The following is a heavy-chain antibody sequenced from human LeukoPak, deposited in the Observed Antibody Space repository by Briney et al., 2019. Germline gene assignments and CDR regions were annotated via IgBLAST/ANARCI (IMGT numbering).Heavy chain of an antibody. J-gene: IGHJ4*02. D-gene: IGHD5-24*01. V-gene: IGHV3-23*01. Sequence: GGSLRLSCAASAITFSSYAMHWVRQAPGKGLEWVSYISSSGSTIYYADSVKGRFTISRDNSKNTLYLQMNSLRAEDTAVYYCAKSGYNRFDYWGQGTLVTVSS. CDR1: AITFSSYA. CDR2: ISSSGSTI. CDR3: AKSGYNRFDY.